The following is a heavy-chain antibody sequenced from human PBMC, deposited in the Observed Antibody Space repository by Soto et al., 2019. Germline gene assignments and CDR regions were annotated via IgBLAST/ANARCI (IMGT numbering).Heavy chain of an antibody. J-gene: IGHJ4*02. Sequence: ASGKVSCKAAGYTFPSSYMHWVRQAPGQGLEWMGIINPSGGSTSYAQEFQGRVTMTSDTSTSTVYMELSSLRSEDTAVYYCARDRSNVLYSSSNYFDYWGQGTLVTVSS. CDR3: ARDRSNVLYSSSNYFDY. D-gene: IGHD6-6*01. CDR1: GYTFPSSY. V-gene: IGHV1-46*01. CDR2: INPSGGST.